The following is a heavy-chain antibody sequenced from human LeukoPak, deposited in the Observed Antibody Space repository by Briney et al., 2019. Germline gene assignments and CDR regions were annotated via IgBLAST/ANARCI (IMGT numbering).Heavy chain of an antibody. CDR3: ARANWNYWTFHY. CDR1: GGSIRSDGYY. D-gene: IGHD1-7*01. CDR2: IYYSGST. V-gene: IGHV4-39*01. J-gene: IGHJ4*02. Sequence: IPSQTLSLTCTVSGGSIRSDGYYWSWIRQPPGKGLEWIGSIYYSGSTYSNPSLKSRLTISVDTSKNQFSLKLSSVTAADTAVYYCARANWNYWTFHYWGQGTLVTVSS.